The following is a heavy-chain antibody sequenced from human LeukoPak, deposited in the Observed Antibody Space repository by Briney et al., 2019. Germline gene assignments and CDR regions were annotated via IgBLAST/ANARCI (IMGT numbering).Heavy chain of an antibody. CDR3: AKRRVVIRVILVGFHKEAYYFDS. CDR2: ISGSGGST. D-gene: IGHD2-2*01. Sequence: PGGSLRLSCAVSGITLSNYGMSWVRQAPGKGLEWVAGISGSGGSTNYADSVKGRFSISRDNPKNTLYLQMNSLRAEDTAVYFCAKRRVVIRVILVGFHKEAYYFDSWGQGALVTVSS. CDR1: GITLSNYG. J-gene: IGHJ4*02. V-gene: IGHV3-23*01.